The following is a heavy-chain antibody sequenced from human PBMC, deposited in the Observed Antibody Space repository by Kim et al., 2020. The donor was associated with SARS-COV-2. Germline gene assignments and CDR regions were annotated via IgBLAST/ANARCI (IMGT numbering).Heavy chain of an antibody. D-gene: IGHD3-10*01. CDR3: AKGGSGTMVRGWDYYYGMDV. CDR1: GFTFSSYA. Sequence: GGSLRLSCAASGFTFSSYAMSWVRQAPGKGLEWVSAISGSGGSTYYADSVKGRFTISRDNSKNTLYLQMNSLRAEDTAVYYCAKGGSGTMVRGWDYYYGMDVWGQGNTVTVSS. J-gene: IGHJ6*02. CDR2: ISGSGGST. V-gene: IGHV3-23*01.